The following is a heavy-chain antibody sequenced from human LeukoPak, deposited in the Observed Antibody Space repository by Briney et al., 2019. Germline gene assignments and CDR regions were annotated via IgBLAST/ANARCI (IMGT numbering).Heavy chain of an antibody. J-gene: IGHJ4*02. CDR3: ASGFSSYFDY. V-gene: IGHV3-48*04. CDR1: GFTLSSYS. Sequence: PGGSLRLSCAASGFTLSSYSMNWVRQAPGKGLEWVSYISSSGSTIYYADSVKGRFTISRDNAKNSLYLQMNSLRAEDTAVYYCASGFSSYFDYWGQGTLVTVSS. CDR2: ISSSGSTI. D-gene: IGHD6-6*01.